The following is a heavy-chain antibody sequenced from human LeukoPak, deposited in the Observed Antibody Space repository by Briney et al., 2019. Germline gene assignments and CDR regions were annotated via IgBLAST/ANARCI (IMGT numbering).Heavy chain of an antibody. CDR2: IKQDGSEK. Sequence: GGSLRLSCAASGFPFTSSWMDWVRQAPGKGLEWVANIKQDGSEKYYVDSVKGRFTISRDNAKNSVYLQMHSLRAEDRAVYYCSRSLNSWGQGTLVTVSS. V-gene: IGHV3-7*01. CDR1: GFPFTSSW. J-gene: IGHJ4*02. CDR3: SRSLNS.